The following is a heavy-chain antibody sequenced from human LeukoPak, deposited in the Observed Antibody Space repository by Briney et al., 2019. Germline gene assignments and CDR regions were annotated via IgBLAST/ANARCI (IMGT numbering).Heavy chain of an antibody. Sequence: PGGSLRLSCAASGFTFSSYAMNWVRQAPGKRLEWVSGISGNGDTTYYADSVKGRFTISRDNSKNTLYLQMNSLRAEDTAVYYCAKRSRRLTIVRGVPREDVWGQGTTVTVSS. CDR1: GFTFSSYA. V-gene: IGHV3-23*01. CDR3: AKRSRRLTIVRGVPREDV. J-gene: IGHJ6*02. CDR2: ISGNGDTT. D-gene: IGHD3-10*01.